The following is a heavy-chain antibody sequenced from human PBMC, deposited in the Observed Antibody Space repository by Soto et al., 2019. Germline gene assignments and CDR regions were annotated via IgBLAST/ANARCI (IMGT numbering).Heavy chain of an antibody. CDR2: IHSDGSST. CDR1: GFTFSSYW. J-gene: IGHJ4*02. D-gene: IGHD2-2*01. Sequence: GGSLRLSCAASGFTFSSYWMHWVRQAPGKGLVWVSRIHSDGSSTSSADSVKGRFTISRDNAKNTLYLQMNSLRAEDTAVYYCAKPIKHCSSPSCYFDHWGQGALVTVSS. CDR3: AKPIKHCSSPSCYFDH. V-gene: IGHV3-74*01.